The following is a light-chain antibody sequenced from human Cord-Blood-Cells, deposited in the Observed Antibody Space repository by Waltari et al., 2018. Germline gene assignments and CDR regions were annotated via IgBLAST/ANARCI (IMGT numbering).Light chain of an antibody. V-gene: IGKV1-5*03. CDR3: QQYNSLWT. CDR2: KAS. J-gene: IGKJ1*01. CDR1: QSISSW. Sequence: DIQMTQSPSTLPASVGDRVTITCRASQSISSWLAWYQQKPGKAPKLLIYKASSLESWVPSRFSGSGSGTEFTLTISSLQPDDFATCYCQQYNSLWTFGQGTKVEIK.